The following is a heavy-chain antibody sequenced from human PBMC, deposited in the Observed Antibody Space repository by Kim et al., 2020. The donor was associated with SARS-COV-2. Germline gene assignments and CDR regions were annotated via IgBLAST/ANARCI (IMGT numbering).Heavy chain of an antibody. D-gene: IGHD6-25*01. CDR3: ARDGYSSARGFDP. J-gene: IGHJ5*02. CDR2: IIPILGIA. Sequence: SVKVSCKASGGTFSSYAISWVRQAPGQGLEWMGRIIPILGIANYAQKFQGRVTITADKSTSTAYMELSSLRSEDTAVYYCARDGYSSARGFDPWGQGTLVTVSS. V-gene: IGHV1-69*04. CDR1: GGTFSSYA.